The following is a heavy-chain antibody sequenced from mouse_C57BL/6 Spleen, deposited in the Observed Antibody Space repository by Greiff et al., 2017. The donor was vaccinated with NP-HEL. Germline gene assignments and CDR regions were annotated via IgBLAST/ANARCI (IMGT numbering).Heavy chain of an antibody. V-gene: IGHV7-3*01. CDR1: GFTFTDYY. CDR2: IRNKANGYTT. Sequence: EVHLVESGGGLVQPGGSLSLSCAASGFTFTDYYMSWVRQPPGKALEWLGFIRNKANGYTTEYSASVKGRFTISRDNSKDILDLQMKALGAEDSSTYYSARWGGAMDYWGQGTSVTVSS. CDR3: ARWGGAMDY. J-gene: IGHJ4*01.